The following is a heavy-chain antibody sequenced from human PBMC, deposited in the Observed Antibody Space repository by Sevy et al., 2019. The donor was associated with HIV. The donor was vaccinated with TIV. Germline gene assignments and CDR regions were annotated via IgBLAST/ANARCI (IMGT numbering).Heavy chain of an antibody. CDR1: GGSISSYY. D-gene: IGHD3-10*01. CDR2: IYYSGRT. CDR3: AGEFRGVRGGYAFDI. J-gene: IGHJ3*02. Sequence: SETLSLTCTVSGGSISSYYWSWIRQPPGKGLEWIGYIYYSGRTNYNPSLKSRVTISVDTSKNQFTLKLSFVTAADTAVYYCAGEFRGVRGGYAFDIWGQGTMVTVSS. V-gene: IGHV4-59*01.